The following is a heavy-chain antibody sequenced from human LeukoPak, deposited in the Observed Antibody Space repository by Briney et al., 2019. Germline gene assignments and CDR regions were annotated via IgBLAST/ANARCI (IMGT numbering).Heavy chain of an antibody. J-gene: IGHJ6*02. CDR3: ARVRRCCSNGVCYDYGMDV. CDR1: GYTFTSYY. V-gene: IGHV1-46*01. D-gene: IGHD2-8*01. CDR2: INPSGGST. Sequence: ASVKVSCKASGYTFTSYYMQWVGQAPGQGLEWMGIINPSGGSTTYAQRFQGRVTMARDTSTSTVYMELSSLRSEDTAVYYCARVRRCCSNGVCYDYGMDVWGQGTTVTVSS.